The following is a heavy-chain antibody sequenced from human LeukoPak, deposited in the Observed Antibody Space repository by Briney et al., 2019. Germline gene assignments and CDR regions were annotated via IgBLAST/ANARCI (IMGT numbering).Heavy chain of an antibody. J-gene: IGHJ5*02. CDR1: GGSISSYY. V-gene: IGHV4-4*07. Sequence: SETLSLTCTVSGGSISSYYWSWIRQPAGKGLEWIGRIYTSGSTNYNPSLKSRVTMSVHTSKNQFSLKLSSVTVADTAVYYCARGRATASPNWFDPWGQGTPVTVSS. CDR2: IYTSGST. CDR3: ARGRATASPNWFDP. D-gene: IGHD4-17*01.